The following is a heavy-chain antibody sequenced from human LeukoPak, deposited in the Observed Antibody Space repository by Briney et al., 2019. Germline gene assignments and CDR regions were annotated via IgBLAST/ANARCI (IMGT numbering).Heavy chain of an antibody. CDR1: GYTFTGYY. CDR2: INPNSGGT. CDR3: ARDFGYSSSWYYFDY. Sequence: ASVKVSCKASGYTFTGYYMHWVRQAPGQGLEWMGWINPNSGGTNYAQKFQGWVTMTRDTSINTAYMELSRLRSDDTAVYYCARDFGYSSSWYYFDYWGQGTLVTVSS. V-gene: IGHV1-2*04. J-gene: IGHJ4*02. D-gene: IGHD6-13*01.